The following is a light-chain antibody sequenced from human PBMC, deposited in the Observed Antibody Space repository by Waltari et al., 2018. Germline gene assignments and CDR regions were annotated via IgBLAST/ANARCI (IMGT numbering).Light chain of an antibody. CDR3: QQSYSTLWT. Sequence: DIQMTQSPSSLSAYVGDRVTLTCRASQYINIYLNWYQQRPGKAPRLLIYAASSLQTGVPSRFSGSGSGTTFTLTISSLQPEDFAVYYCQQSYSTLWTFGQGTKVEIK. J-gene: IGKJ1*01. V-gene: IGKV1-39*01. CDR2: AAS. CDR1: QYINIY.